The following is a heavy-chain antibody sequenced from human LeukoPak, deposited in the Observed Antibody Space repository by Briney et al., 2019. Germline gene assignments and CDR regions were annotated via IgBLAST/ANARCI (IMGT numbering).Heavy chain of an antibody. CDR2: LYYSGST. CDR1: GGSLSSYY. Sequence: SETLSLTRTVSGGSLSSYYWSWVRDPPGKGLEWSGYLYYSGSTKYNPHLKCRVHIPVDTTKKQFPLKVSSVTAADRAVFYFARVLLWCGEHAFDIWGQGTMVTVSS. D-gene: IGHD3-10*01. J-gene: IGHJ3*02. V-gene: IGHV4-59*01. CDR3: ARVLLWCGEHAFDI.